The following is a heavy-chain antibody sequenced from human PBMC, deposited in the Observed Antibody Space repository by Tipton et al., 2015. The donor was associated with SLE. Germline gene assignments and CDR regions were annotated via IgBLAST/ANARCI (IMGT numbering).Heavy chain of an antibody. Sequence: QLVQSGGGLVRPGGTLRLSCAASGFTFSSYDMHWVRQAAGKGLEWVSVISGSGSSRFYVDSVKGRFTISRDNPKNTLYLQMNSLRAEDTAVYYCAKSLVVITTPFDYWGQGTLVTVSS. V-gene: IGHV3-23*04. D-gene: IGHD3-22*01. CDR2: ISGSGSSR. CDR3: AKSLVVITTPFDY. J-gene: IGHJ4*02. CDR1: GFTFSSYD.